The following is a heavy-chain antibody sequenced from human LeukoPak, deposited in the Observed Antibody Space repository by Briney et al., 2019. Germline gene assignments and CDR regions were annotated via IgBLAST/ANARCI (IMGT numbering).Heavy chain of an antibody. CDR3: ARGWYSSSWYKKGYFDY. J-gene: IGHJ4*02. CDR2: INHSGST. V-gene: IGHV4-34*01. CDR1: GGSFSGYY. Sequence: SETLFLTCAVYGGSFSGYYWSWICQPPGKGLEWIGEINHSGSTNYNPSLKSRVTISVDTSKNQFSLRLSSVTAADTAVYYCARGWYSSSWYKKGYFDYWGQGTLVTVSS. D-gene: IGHD6-13*01.